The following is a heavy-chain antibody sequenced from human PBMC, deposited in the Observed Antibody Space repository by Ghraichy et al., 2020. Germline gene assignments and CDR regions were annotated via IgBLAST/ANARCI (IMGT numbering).Heavy chain of an antibody. CDR3: ASPGAPYYYYGMDV. D-gene: IGHD3-10*01. J-gene: IGHJ6*02. Sequence: SVKVSCKASGGTFSSYAISWVRQAPGQGLEWMGGIIPIFGTANYAQKFQGRVTITADESTSTAYMELSSLRSEDTAVYYCASPGAPYYYYGMDVWGQGTTVTVSS. CDR1: GGTFSSYA. CDR2: IIPIFGTA. V-gene: IGHV1-69*13.